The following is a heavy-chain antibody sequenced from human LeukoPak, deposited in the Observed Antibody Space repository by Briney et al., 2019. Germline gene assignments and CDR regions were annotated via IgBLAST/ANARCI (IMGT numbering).Heavy chain of an antibody. CDR3: ARHLRLWQNWFDP. J-gene: IGHJ5*02. Sequence: GEPLKISSKASGYSFTNDWIGWVRHMPGKGPEWMGIIYPGDSDTRYSPSFQGQVTISADKSISTAYLQWSSLKASDTAMYYCARHLRLWQNWFDPWGQGTLVTVSS. CDR2: IYPGDSDT. V-gene: IGHV5-51*01. D-gene: IGHD5-18*01. CDR1: GYSFTNDW.